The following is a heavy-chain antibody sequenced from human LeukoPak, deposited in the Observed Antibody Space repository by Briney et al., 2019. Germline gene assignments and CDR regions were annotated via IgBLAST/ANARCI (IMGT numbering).Heavy chain of an antibody. CDR2: IKGDGSTT. J-gene: IGHJ4*02. D-gene: IGHD5-24*01. V-gene: IGHV3-74*01. CDR3: ARGRWQYEAFDY. Sequence: GGSLRLSCAASTFXFSNYWIHWVRQAPGKGLVWVSVIKGDGSTTTYADSVKGRFTISRDNAKNPLYLQMNSLTAEDTAVYYCARGRWQYEAFDYWGQGTLVTVSS. CDR1: TFXFSNYW.